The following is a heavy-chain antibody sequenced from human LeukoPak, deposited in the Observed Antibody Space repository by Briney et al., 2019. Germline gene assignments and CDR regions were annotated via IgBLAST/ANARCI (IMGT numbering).Heavy chain of an antibody. CDR1: GDSVSSNSAA. CDR3: ARDLSGIAVADPYFDY. Sequence: PSQTLSLTCAISGDSVSSNSAAWNWIRQSPSRGLEWLGRTYCRSKWYNDYAVSVKSRITINPDTSKNQFSLQLNSVTPEDTAVYYCARDLSGIAVADPYFDYWGQGTLVTVSS. J-gene: IGHJ4*02. CDR2: TYCRSKWYN. D-gene: IGHD6-19*01. V-gene: IGHV6-1*01.